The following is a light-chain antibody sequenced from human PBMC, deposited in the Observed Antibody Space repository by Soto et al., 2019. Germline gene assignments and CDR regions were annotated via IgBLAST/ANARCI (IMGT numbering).Light chain of an antibody. J-gene: IGLJ1*01. Sequence: QSALTQPASVSGSPGQSITISCTGTSSEVGDYKYVSWYQQHPDKAPKLIIFVNSNRPPGISHRFSDSKSGNKTSLTISGRHTEDADDYYCSSYTSSHTPYVFGTGTKVTVL. CDR2: VNS. CDR1: SSEVGDYKY. CDR3: SSYTSSHTPYV. V-gene: IGLV2-14*01.